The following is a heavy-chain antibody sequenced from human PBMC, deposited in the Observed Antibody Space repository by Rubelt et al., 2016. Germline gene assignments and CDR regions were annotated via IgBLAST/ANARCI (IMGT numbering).Heavy chain of an antibody. Sequence: GGIIPIFGTANYAQKFQGRVTITADKSTSTAYMELSSLRSEDTAVYYCAREPTQWPEYYYYGMDVWGQGTTVTVSS. J-gene: IGHJ6*02. CDR3: AREPTQWPEYYYYGMDV. D-gene: IGHD6-19*01. V-gene: IGHV1-69*06. CDR2: IIPIFGTA.